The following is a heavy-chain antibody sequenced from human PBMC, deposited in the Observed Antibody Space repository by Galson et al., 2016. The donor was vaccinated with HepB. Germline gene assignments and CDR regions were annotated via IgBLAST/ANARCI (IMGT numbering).Heavy chain of an antibody. J-gene: IGHJ5*02. CDR2: IFHNGVT. Sequence: TLSLTCSVSGASISGTSHFWTWLRQRPGRGLEWIGYIFHNGVTNYNPFLRTRVTMSVVPSGNQLSLRLTSVTAADTAVYFCARGGIYSGSGAPGRLDPWGLGTLVTVSS. CDR1: GASISGTSHF. CDR3: ARGGIYSGSGAPGRLDP. D-gene: IGHD3-10*01. V-gene: IGHV4-31*03.